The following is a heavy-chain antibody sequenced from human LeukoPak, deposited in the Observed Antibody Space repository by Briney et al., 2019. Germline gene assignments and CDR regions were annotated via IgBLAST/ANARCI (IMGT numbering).Heavy chain of an antibody. CDR3: ARDPDGAMDFDY. D-gene: IGHD5-24*01. V-gene: IGHV1-18*01. J-gene: IGHJ4*02. CDR1: GYTFSTYG. Sequence: ASVKVSCKASGYTFSTYGISWVRQAPGQGLEWMGWISVYRGNTNYAQNFQGRVAMTTDTSTSTAYMELRSLRSDDTAVYFCARDPDGAMDFDYWGPGTLVTVSS. CDR2: ISVYRGNT.